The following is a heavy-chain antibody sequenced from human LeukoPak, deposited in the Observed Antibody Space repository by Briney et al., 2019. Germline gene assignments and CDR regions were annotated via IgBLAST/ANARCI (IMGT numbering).Heavy chain of an antibody. Sequence: QPGGSLRLSCAVSGFTFSSYWMTWVRQAPGKGLEWVANIKQDGSEKYYVDSVKGRFTISRDNAKNSLYLQMNSLRAEDTAVYYCARDGQSGSYREDDYWGQGTQVTVSS. V-gene: IGHV3-7*01. CDR2: IKQDGSEK. J-gene: IGHJ4*02. CDR1: GFTFSSYW. D-gene: IGHD1-26*01. CDR3: ARDGQSGSYREDDY.